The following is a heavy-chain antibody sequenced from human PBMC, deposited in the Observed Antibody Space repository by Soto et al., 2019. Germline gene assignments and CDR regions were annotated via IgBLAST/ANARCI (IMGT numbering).Heavy chain of an antibody. CDR2: TSANGGST. CDR1: GFTFSSHA. V-gene: IGHV3-23*01. CDR3: AKAISTSSTLVDY. J-gene: IGHJ4*02. D-gene: IGHD2-2*01. Sequence: EVQLLESGGGLVQPGGSLRLSCAASGFTFSSHAMSWVRQAPGKGLEWVSGTSANGGSTYYTDPVKGRFTISRDNAKNTLYLQMNSLRAEDTAVYYCAKAISTSSTLVDYWGQGTLVTVSS.